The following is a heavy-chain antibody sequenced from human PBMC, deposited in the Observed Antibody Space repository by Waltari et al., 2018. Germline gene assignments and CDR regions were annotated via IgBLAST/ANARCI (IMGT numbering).Heavy chain of an antibody. CDR1: GGAFDSYY. Sequence: QVELQQWGAGLLRPSETLSLTCSVSGGAFDSYYWSWNRQAPGRGLEWLGEVNPTGSTNYNPSLKSRLSLSVETSRNQVSLKMTSVTGADTAVYFCARGHPRFDYEKSDYYAYWFDPWGQGTQVTVSS. J-gene: IGHJ5*02. CDR2: VNPTGST. D-gene: IGHD3-22*01. V-gene: IGHV4-34*01. CDR3: ARGHPRFDYEKSDYYAYWFDP.